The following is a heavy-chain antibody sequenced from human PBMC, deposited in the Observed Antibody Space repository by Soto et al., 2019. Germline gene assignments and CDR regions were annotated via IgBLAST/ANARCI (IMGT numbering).Heavy chain of an antibody. Sequence: QVQLVQSGAEVEKPGASMKVSCKASGYTFTSYDIHWVRQVTGQGLEWMGWMNPNSGSSGYAQKFQGRVTMTRNTSISTAYMELSSLRSEDTAVYYGAGQLSGAVAVVDFWGQGTLVTVSS. CDR1: GYTFTSYD. D-gene: IGHD6-19*01. J-gene: IGHJ4*02. CDR3: AGQLSGAVAVVDF. V-gene: IGHV1-8*01. CDR2: MNPNSGSS.